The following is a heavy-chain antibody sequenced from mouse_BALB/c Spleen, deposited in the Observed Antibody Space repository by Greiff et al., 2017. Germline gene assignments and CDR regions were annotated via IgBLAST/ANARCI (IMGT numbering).Heavy chain of an antibody. J-gene: IGHJ2*01. D-gene: IGHD2-2*01. CDR1: GYTFSSYW. CDR2: ILPGSGST. V-gene: IGHV1-9*01. Sequence: VQLQQSGAELMKPGASVKISCKATGYTFSSYWIEWVKQRPGHGLEWIGEILPGSGSTNYNEKFKGKATFTADTSSNTAYMQLSSLTSEDSAVYYCARMVSYSLSTMVKDYWGQGTTLTVSS. CDR3: ARMVSYSLSTMVKDY.